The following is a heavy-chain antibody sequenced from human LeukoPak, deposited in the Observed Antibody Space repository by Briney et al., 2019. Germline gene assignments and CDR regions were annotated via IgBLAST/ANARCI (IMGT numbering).Heavy chain of an antibody. J-gene: IGHJ1*01. CDR3: ARDQKLAAAGTEYFQH. Sequence: GGSLRLSCAASGFTFSSYSMNWVRQAPGKGLEWVSSISSSSSYIYYADSVKGRFTISRDNAKNSLYLQMSSLRAEDTAVYYCARDQKLAAAGTEYFQHWGQGTLVTVSS. CDR2: ISSSSSYI. V-gene: IGHV3-21*01. CDR1: GFTFSSYS. D-gene: IGHD6-13*01.